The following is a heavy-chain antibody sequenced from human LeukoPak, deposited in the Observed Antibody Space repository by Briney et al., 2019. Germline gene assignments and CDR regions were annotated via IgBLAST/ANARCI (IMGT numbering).Heavy chain of an antibody. D-gene: IGHD4-17*01. CDR2: IYPGDSDT. V-gene: IGHV5-51*01. Sequence: GESLKISCKGSGYSFTTYWIAWVRQMPGKGLEWMGIIYPGDSDTRYSPSLQGQVTISADKSISTAYLQWSSLKASDTAMFYCARYYGDRFYFDYWGQGTLVTVSS. CDR3: ARYYGDRFYFDY. J-gene: IGHJ4*02. CDR1: GYSFTTYW.